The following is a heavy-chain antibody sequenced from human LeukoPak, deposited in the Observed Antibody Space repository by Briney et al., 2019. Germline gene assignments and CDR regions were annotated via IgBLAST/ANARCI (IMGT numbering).Heavy chain of an antibody. CDR1: GFTFSSYA. Sequence: GGSLRLSCAASGFTFSSYAMHWVRQPPGKGLEWVSGISWNSGSIDYADSVKGRFTISRDNAKNSLYLQMNSLRVEDTAFYYCAKDNRRHYTSGPNPDSLHWGQGALATVSS. CDR3: AKDNRRHYTSGPNPDSLH. J-gene: IGHJ4*02. V-gene: IGHV3-9*01. CDR2: ISWNSGSI. D-gene: IGHD6-19*01.